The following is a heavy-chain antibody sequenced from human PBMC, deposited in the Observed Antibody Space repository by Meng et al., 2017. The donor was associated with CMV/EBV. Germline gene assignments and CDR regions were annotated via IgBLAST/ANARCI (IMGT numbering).Heavy chain of an antibody. D-gene: IGHD6-19*01. V-gene: IGHV3-30-3*01. J-gene: IGHJ6*02. CDR2: ISYDGSNK. Sequence: GESLKISCAASGFTFSSYAMHWVRQAPGKGLEWVAVISYDGSNKYYADSVKGRFTISRDDSKSIAYLQMNSLKTEDTAVYYCTPGAVAGGEYYYYGMDVWGQGTTVTVSS. CDR3: TPGAVAGGEYYYYGMDV. CDR1: GFTFSSYA.